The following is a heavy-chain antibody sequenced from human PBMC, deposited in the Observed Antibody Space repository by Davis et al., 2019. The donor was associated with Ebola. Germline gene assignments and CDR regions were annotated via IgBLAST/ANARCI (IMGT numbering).Heavy chain of an antibody. Sequence: MPSETLSLTCTVSGGSISSYYWSWIRQPPGKGLEWIGYIYYSGRTNYNPSLKSRVTISVDTSKNQFSLKLSSVTAADTAVYYCAREGYCTNGVCYTGWFDPWGQGTLVTVSS. CDR3: AREGYCTNGVCYTGWFDP. CDR2: IYYSGRT. V-gene: IGHV4-59*01. D-gene: IGHD2-8*01. J-gene: IGHJ5*02. CDR1: GGSISSYY.